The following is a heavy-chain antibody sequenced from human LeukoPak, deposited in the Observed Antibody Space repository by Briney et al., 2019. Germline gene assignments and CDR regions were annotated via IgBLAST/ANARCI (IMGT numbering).Heavy chain of an antibody. J-gene: IGHJ4*02. CDR1: GFTFSSYA. CDR2: ISGSGSSI. D-gene: IGHD5-12*01. Sequence: GGSLRLSCEASGFTFSSYAMSWVRQAPGKGLEWVSVISGSGSSIHYADSVKGRFTISRDNAKNSLYLQMNSLRAEDTAVYYCAREGYSGYDYDYWGQGTLVTVSS. CDR3: AREGYSGYDYDY. V-gene: IGHV3-23*01.